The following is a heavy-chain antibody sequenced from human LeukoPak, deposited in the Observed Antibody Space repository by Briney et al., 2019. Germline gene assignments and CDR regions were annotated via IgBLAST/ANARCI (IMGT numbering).Heavy chain of an antibody. J-gene: IGHJ5*02. V-gene: IGHV4-34*01. Sequence: PSETLSLTCAVYGGSFSGYYWSWIRQPPGKGLEWVAEINDNGGTNYNPPLESRVITSVDTSTNQFSLKMNSVTAADTAVYYCARKIASQGDNWFDPWGQGILVTVSS. CDR3: ARKIASQGDNWFDP. CDR1: GGSFSGYY. D-gene: IGHD2-2*01. CDR2: INDNGGT.